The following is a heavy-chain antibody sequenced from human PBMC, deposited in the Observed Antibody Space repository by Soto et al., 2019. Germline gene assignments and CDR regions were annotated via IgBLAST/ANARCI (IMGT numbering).Heavy chain of an antibody. Sequence: GGSLRLSCAASGCTFSGYAFHWVRQAPGKGLERVALISFDGRDKSYADSVKGRFTISRDNSKNTVFLQMNSLRAEDTAVYFCSRAYCSPNSCYHYGGPQYLSYYGTDVWAQGT. V-gene: IGHV3-30*04. CDR3: SRAYCSPNSCYHYGGPQYLSYYGTDV. CDR1: GCTFSGYA. J-gene: IGHJ6*02. CDR2: ISFDGRDK. D-gene: IGHD2-2*01.